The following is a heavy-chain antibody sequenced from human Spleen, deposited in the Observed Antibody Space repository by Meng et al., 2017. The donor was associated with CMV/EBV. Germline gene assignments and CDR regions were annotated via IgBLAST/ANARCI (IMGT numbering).Heavy chain of an antibody. J-gene: IGHJ6*02. CDR2: ISGSGSNT. V-gene: IGHV3-23*01. CDR3: AKDTVIDHYYYYYGMDV. Sequence: GGSLRLSCAASGFDFSSYVMRWVRQAPGKGLEWVSSISGSGSNTNYADSVKGRFTISRDNSKNTLYVHMNSLRADDTAVYYCAKDTVIDHYYYYYGMDVWGQGTTVTVSS. CDR1: GFDFSSYV. D-gene: IGHD3-10*01.